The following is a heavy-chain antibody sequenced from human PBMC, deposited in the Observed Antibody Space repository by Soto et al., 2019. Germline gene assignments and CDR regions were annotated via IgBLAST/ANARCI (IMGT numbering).Heavy chain of an antibody. D-gene: IGHD5-18*01. CDR1: GGSISSYY. CDR3: ARLVWSYGTWFDP. J-gene: IGHJ5*02. CDR2: IYYSGST. Sequence: SETLSLTCTVSGGSISSYYWSWIRQPPGKGLEWIGYIYYSGSTNYNPSLKSRVTISVDTSKNQFSLKLSSVTAADTTVYYCARLVWSYGTWFDPWGQGTLVTVSS. V-gene: IGHV4-59*08.